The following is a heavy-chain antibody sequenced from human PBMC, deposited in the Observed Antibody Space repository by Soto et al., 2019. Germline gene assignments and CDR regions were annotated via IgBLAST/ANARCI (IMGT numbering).Heavy chain of an antibody. CDR3: ARECTPRRVLDY. J-gene: IGHJ4*02. Sequence: GGSLRLCCAASGFTFSSYAMSWVRQAPGKGLEWVSGISGSGGSTYYADSVKGRFTFSRDNSRNILYLEMNSLRVEDRAIYYCARECTPRRVLDYWGQRSLDTGSS. V-gene: IGHV3-23*01. D-gene: IGHD3-10*01. CDR1: GFTFSSYA. CDR2: ISGSGGST.